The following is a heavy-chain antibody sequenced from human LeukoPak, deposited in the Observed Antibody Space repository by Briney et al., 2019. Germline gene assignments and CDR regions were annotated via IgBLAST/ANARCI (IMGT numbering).Heavy chain of an antibody. V-gene: IGHV3-21*01. CDR2: ISSSGSYI. CDR1: GFTFSSYS. D-gene: IGHD3-10*01. CDR3: ARDPRVVGFGEYTVGRGFYMDV. J-gene: IGHJ6*03. Sequence: GGSLRLSCAASGFTFSSYSMNWVRQAPGKGLEWVSSISSSGSYIYYADSVKGRFTISRDNAKNSLYLQMNSLRAEDTAVYYCARDPRVVGFGEYTVGRGFYMDVWGKGTTVTVSS.